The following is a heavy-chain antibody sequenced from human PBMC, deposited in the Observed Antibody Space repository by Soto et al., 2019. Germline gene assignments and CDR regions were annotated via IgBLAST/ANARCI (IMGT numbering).Heavy chain of an antibody. D-gene: IGHD2-2*01. V-gene: IGHV2-5*02. Sequence: QITLKESGPTLVKPTQTLTLTCTLSGFSLSTSGVGVGWIRQPPGKALEWLALIYWDDDERHSPSLKSRLTITKDTSKNQVVLTMTNMAPVDTATYYCVHLLGGCSRTSCSPLRFDYWGQGTLVTVSS. CDR3: VHLLGGCSRTSCSPLRFDY. J-gene: IGHJ4*02. CDR1: GFSLSTSGVG. CDR2: IYWDDDE.